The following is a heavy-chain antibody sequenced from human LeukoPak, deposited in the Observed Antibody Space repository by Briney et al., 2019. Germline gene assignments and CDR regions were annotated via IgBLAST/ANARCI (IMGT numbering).Heavy chain of an antibody. V-gene: IGHV4-31*03. CDR3: AGGPRGYSYGLDYFDY. CDR1: GGSISSGGYY. CDR2: IYYSGST. D-gene: IGHD5-18*01. Sequence: SQTLSLTCTVSGGSISSGGYYWSWIRQHPGEGLEWIGYIYYSGSTYYNPSLKSRVTISVDTSKNQFSLKLSSVTAADTAVYYCAGGPRGYSYGLDYFDYWGQGTLVTVSS. J-gene: IGHJ4*02.